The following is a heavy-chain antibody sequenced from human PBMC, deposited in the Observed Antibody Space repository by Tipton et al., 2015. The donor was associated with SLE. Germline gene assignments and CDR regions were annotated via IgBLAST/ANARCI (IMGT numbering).Heavy chain of an antibody. D-gene: IGHD5-18*01. CDR3: ATALRHSTLDY. CDR1: GFTVSSNY. Sequence: SLRLSCAASGFTVSSNYMSWVRQAPGKGLEWVSVIYSGGSTYYADSVKGRFTISRDNSKNTLYLQMNSLRAEDTAVYYCATALRHSTLDYWGQGTLVTVSS. V-gene: IGHV3-66*02. J-gene: IGHJ4*02. CDR2: IYSGGST.